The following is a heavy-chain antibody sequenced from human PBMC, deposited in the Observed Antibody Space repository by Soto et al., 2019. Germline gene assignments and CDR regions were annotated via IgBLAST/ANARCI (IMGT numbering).Heavy chain of an antibody. D-gene: IGHD3-22*01. CDR2: VYSDGSA. CDR1: GVSISSGNW. J-gene: IGHJ4*02. CDR3: ARLVYDSRLNYLYFDH. V-gene: IGHV4-4*02. Sequence: PSETLSLTCDVSGVSISSGNWWSWVRQPPGKGLEWIAEVYSDGSANYHPSLESRATISVDRSENQFSLRLSSVTAADTGKYYCARLVYDSRLNYLYFDHWGQGTLVTVSS.